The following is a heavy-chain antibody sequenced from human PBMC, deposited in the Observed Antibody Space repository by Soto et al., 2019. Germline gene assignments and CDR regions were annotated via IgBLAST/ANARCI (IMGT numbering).Heavy chain of an antibody. CDR2: ISYDGSNK. D-gene: IGHD3-10*01. CDR1: GGTFRSYA. Sequence: GGLLIHSCPAAGGTFRSYARRWVRNKPCKGLEWVAVISYDGSNKYYADSVKGRFTISRDNSKNTLYLQMNSLRAEDTAVYYCARDRVLWFGEDYGMDVWCQGTPVTV. V-gene: IGHV3-30-3*01. J-gene: IGHJ6*02. CDR3: ARDRVLWFGEDYGMDV.